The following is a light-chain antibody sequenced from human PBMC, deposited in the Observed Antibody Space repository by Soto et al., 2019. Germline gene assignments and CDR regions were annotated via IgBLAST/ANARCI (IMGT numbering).Light chain of an antibody. CDR1: SSDVGGYNY. J-gene: IGLJ1*01. Sequence: QSALTQPPSASGSPGQSVTISCTGTSSDVGGYNYVSWYQHHPGKAPKLMIYEVSERPSGVPDRFSGSKSSNTASLTVSGLQAEDEADYYCSSYAGSNNFVFGTGTKLTVL. CDR2: EVS. CDR3: SSYAGSNNFV. V-gene: IGLV2-8*01.